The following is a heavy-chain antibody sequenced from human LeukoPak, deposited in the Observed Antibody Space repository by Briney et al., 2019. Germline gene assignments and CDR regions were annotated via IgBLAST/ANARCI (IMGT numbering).Heavy chain of an antibody. J-gene: IGHJ5*02. Sequence: ASVKVSCKASGYTFTSYDINWVRQATGQGLEGMGWMNPNSGNTGYAQKFQGRVTITRNTSISTAYMELSSLRSEDTAVYYCARAGGYYDILTGYKRGYNWFDPWGQGTLVTVSS. D-gene: IGHD3-9*01. CDR1: GYTFTSYD. V-gene: IGHV1-8*03. CDR2: MNPNSGNT. CDR3: ARAGGYYDILTGYKRGYNWFDP.